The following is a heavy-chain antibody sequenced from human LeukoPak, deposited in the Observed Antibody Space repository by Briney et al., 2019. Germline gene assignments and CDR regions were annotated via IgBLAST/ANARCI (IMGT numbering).Heavy chain of an antibody. J-gene: IGHJ6*03. CDR2: ISGSGMYT. Sequence: PGGSLRLSCAASAFTFSDYSMNWVRQAPGKGLEWVSSISGSGMYTYYADSVKGRFSISRDNAKNSLYLQMNILRAEDTAVYYCARRGGSSSMDYYYHYMDVWGKGTTGTVSS. V-gene: IGHV3-21*01. D-gene: IGHD6-6*01. CDR3: ARRGGSSSMDYYYHYMDV. CDR1: AFTFSDYS.